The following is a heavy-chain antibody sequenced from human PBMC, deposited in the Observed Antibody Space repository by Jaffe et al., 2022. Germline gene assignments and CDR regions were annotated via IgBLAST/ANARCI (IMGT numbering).Heavy chain of an antibody. D-gene: IGHD4-17*01. CDR1: GFTFSSYG. CDR3: AKLLGGDYYFDY. V-gene: IGHV3-30*02. CDR2: IRYDGSNK. J-gene: IGHJ4*02. Sequence: QVQLVESGGGVVQPGGSLRLSCAASGFTFSSYGMHWVRQAPGKGLEWVAFIRYDGSNKYYADSVKGRFTISRDNSKNTLYLQMNSLRAEDTAVYYCAKLLGGDYYFDYWGQGTLVTVSS.